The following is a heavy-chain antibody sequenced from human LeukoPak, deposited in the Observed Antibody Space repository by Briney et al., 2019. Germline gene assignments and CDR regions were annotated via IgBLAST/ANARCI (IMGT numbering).Heavy chain of an antibody. Sequence: GGSLRLSCAASGFTFSSYGMHWVRQATGKGVEWVAFIRYDGSNKYYADSVKGRFTISRDNSKNTLYLKMDSLRDEDTAVYYCANTGYSSGWRHFDYWGQGTLVTVSS. CDR1: GFTFSSYG. CDR2: IRYDGSNK. CDR3: ANTGYSSGWRHFDY. J-gene: IGHJ4*02. D-gene: IGHD6-19*01. V-gene: IGHV3-30*02.